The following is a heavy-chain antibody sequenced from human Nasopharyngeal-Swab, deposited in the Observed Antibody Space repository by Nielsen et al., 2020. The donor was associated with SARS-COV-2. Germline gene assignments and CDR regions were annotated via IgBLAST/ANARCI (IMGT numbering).Heavy chain of an antibody. J-gene: IGHJ6*02. CDR2: IDWDDDK. D-gene: IGHD6-19*01. CDR1: GFSLSTSGMC. Sequence: SGPTLVQLTQTLTLACTFSGFSLSTSGMCVSWIRQPPGKALEWLALIDWDDDKYYSTSLKTRLTISNDTSKNQVVLTMTNMDPVDTATYYCARIPGYSSGWYSGGMDVWGQGTTVTVSS. CDR3: ARIPGYSSGWYSGGMDV. V-gene: IGHV2-70*01.